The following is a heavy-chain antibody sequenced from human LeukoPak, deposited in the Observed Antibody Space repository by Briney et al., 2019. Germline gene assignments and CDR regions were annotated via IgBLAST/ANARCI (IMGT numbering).Heavy chain of an antibody. CDR2: ISSSGSTI. J-gene: IGHJ4*02. V-gene: IGHV3-48*03. Sequence: GGSLRLSCAASGFTFSSYEMNWVRQAPGKGLEWVSYISSSGSTIYYADSVKGRFTISRDNAKNSLYLQMNSLRAEDTAVYYCAKALAVSYYYDSSGSMSYFDYWGQGTLVTVSS. CDR3: AKALAVSYYYDSSGSMSYFDY. CDR1: GFTFSSYE. D-gene: IGHD3-22*01.